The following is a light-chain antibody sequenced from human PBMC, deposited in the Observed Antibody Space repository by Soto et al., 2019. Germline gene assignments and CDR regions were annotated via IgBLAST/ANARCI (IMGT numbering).Light chain of an antibody. CDR3: QQYGSAPMFT. J-gene: IGKJ2*01. CDR2: GVS. CDR1: LSLSSF. Sequence: DIVLTQSPGTLSLSPGERAILSCRASLSLSSFLAWYQQKPGQAPRLLIYGVSRRATGIPDRFSGSGSGTDFTLTIASLEPEDFAVYYCQQYGSAPMFTFGQGTKLEIK. V-gene: IGKV3-20*01.